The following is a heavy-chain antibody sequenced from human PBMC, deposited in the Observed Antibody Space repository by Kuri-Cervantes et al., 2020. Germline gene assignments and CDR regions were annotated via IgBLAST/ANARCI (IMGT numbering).Heavy chain of an antibody. J-gene: IGHJ5*02. V-gene: IGHV3-74*01. Sequence: GGSLRLSCTTSGFTFNKFWLHWVRQAPGKGLVWLSRINSYGNDTDYAESVKGRFTISRDNSKNTLYLQMNRLRVEDTAIYYCAFPWGRGTLVTVSS. CDR2: INSYGNDT. CDR1: GFTFNKFW. CDR3: AFP.